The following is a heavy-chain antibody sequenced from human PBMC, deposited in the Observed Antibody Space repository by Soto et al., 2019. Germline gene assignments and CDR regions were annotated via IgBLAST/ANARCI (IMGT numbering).Heavy chain of an antibody. D-gene: IGHD6-13*01. CDR1: GGSMRSSDYY. V-gene: IGHV4-39*01. CDR2: MHYSGST. CDR3: ARPGYSSSWYWFDP. J-gene: IGHJ5*02. Sequence: QVQLQESGPGLVKPSETLSLICSVSGGSMRSSDYYWGWIRQPPNKGLECIGSMHYSGSTFYNPARRSRVTISVDAAKNQFSLKLTSVTAADMAVYYCARPGYSSSWYWFDPWGQGTLVTVSS.